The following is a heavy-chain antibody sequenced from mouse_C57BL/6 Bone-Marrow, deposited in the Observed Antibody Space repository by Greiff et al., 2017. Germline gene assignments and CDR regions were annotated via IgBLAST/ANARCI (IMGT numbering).Heavy chain of an antibody. J-gene: IGHJ4*01. V-gene: IGHV14-4*01. CDR2: IDPENGDT. Sequence: VQLQQSGAELVRPGASVKLSCTASGFSIKDDYMHWVKQRPEQGLEWIGWIDPENGDTEYASKFQGKATITADTSSNTAYLQLSSLTSEDTAVYYCTTPIYYAMDYWGQGTSVTVSS. CDR1: GFSIKDDY. CDR3: TTPIYYAMDY.